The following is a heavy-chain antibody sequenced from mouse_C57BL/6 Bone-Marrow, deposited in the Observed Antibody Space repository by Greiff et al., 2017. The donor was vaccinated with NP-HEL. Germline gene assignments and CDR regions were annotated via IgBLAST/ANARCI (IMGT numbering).Heavy chain of an antibody. J-gene: IGHJ4*01. CDR3: AITTVARDYAMDY. Sequence: QVQLQQSGPELVKPGASVKISCKASGYAFSSSWLNWVKQRPGKGLEWLGRISPGDGDTTYNGKFKGKATLTADNSSSTAYMQLSSLTSEDSAVYFCAITTVARDYAMDYWGQGTSVTVSS. V-gene: IGHV1-82*01. CDR2: ISPGDGDT. CDR1: GYAFSSSW. D-gene: IGHD1-1*01.